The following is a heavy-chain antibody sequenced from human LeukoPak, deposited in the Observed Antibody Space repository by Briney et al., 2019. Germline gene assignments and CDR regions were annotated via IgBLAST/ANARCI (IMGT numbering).Heavy chain of an antibody. CDR3: VREASHVFDF. CDR2: ISGRGRLI. J-gene: IGHJ3*01. Sequence: GGSLRLSCAASGFSFNMFIMNWVRQAPGKGLEWVSSISGRGRLIWYADSVKGRSTISRDNANNTLHLHLTGLRGDGTAVYYCVREASHVFDFWGQGTMVTVSS. CDR1: GFSFNMFI. V-gene: IGHV3-21*01.